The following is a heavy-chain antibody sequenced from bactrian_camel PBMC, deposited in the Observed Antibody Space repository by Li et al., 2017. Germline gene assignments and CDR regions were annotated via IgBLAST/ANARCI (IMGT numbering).Heavy chain of an antibody. J-gene: IGHJ4*01. CDR1: GFSFDATE. Sequence: VQLVESGGGSVQVGGSLKISCTASGFSFDATEWGWYRQIPDKEREAVAGIESDGSTSYADSVKSRFTISQDSANHILYLQMRSLKPEDTAVYYCAYVLRRYCSDYLRSMQAPDFTEWGQGTQVTVS. V-gene: IGHV3S53*01. CDR2: IESDGST. D-gene: IGHD1*01. CDR3: AYVLRRYCSDYLRSMQAPDFTE.